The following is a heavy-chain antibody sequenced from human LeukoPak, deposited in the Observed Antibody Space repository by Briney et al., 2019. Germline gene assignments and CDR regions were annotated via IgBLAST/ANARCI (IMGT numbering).Heavy chain of an antibody. J-gene: IGHJ4*02. CDR3: ASRDSSGYCDY. CDR2: IYYSGST. CDR1: GGSVSSGSYY. Sequence: PSETLSLTCTVSGGSVSSGSYYWSWIRQPPGKGLEWIGYIYYSGSTNYNPSLKSRVTISVDTSKNQFSLKLSSVTAVDTAVYYCASRDSSGYCDYWGQGTLVTVSS. D-gene: IGHD3-22*01. V-gene: IGHV4-61*01.